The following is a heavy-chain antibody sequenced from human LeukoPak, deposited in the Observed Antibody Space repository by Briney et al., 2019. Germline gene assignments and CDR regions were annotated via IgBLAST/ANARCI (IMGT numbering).Heavy chain of an antibody. CDR3: AKDRYDILTGYDFPHYFDY. Sequence: PGGSLRLSCAASGFTFSRYWMTWVRQAPGKGLEWVSAISGSGGSTYYADSVKGRFTISRDNSKNTLYLQMNSLRAEDTAVYYCAKDRYDILTGYDFPHYFDYWGQGTLVTVSS. CDR1: GFTFSRYW. CDR2: ISGSGGST. D-gene: IGHD3-9*01. J-gene: IGHJ4*02. V-gene: IGHV3-23*01.